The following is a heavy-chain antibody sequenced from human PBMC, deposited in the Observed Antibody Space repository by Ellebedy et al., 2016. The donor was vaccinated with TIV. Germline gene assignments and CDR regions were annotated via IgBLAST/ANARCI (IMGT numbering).Heavy chain of an antibody. J-gene: IGHJ4*02. D-gene: IGHD5-18*01. CDR2: IYSGGSI. CDR1: GFTVSSSS. CDR3: AKDYTSYSSHV. V-gene: IGHV3-53*01. Sequence: PGGSLRLSCAVSGFTVSSSSINWVRQAPGKGLEWVSIIYSGGSITYADSVKGRFTISRDSSKNTLYFQMNSLRAEDTAVYFCAKDYTSYSSHVWGQGALVTVSS.